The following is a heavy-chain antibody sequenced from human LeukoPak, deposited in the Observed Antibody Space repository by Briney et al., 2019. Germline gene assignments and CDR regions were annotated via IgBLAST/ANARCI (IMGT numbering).Heavy chain of an antibody. Sequence: ASVKVSCKASGGTFSSYAISWVRQAPGQGLEWMGRIIPILGIANYAQKFQGRVTITADKSTSTAHMELSSLRSEDTAVYYCARDVPPYYYDSSGFTGFDYWGQGTLVTVSS. CDR3: ARDVPPYYYDSSGFTGFDY. D-gene: IGHD3-22*01. V-gene: IGHV1-69*04. CDR2: IIPILGIA. CDR1: GGTFSSYA. J-gene: IGHJ4*02.